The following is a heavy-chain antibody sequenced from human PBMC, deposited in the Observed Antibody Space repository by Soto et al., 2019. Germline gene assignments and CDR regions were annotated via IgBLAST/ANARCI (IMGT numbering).Heavy chain of an antibody. CDR3: AKGKRGYSYERALPD. V-gene: IGHV3-43*01. J-gene: IGHJ4*02. CDR2: ISWDGDST. D-gene: IGHD5-18*01. Sequence: EVQLVESGGVVVQPGGSLRLSCAASGFTFDDYTMHWVRQAPGKGLEWVSLISWDGDSTYSADSVKGRFTISRDNSKNSLYLQMNSLRTEDTALYYCAKGKRGYSYERALPDGGQGTLVTVSS. CDR1: GFTFDDYT.